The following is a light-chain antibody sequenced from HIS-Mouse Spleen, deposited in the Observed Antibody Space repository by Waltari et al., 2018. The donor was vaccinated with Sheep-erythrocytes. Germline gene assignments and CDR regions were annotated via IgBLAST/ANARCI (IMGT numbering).Light chain of an antibody. CDR3: CSYAGSYNHV. V-gene: IGLV2-11*01. J-gene: IGLJ1*01. CDR2: DVS. Sequence: QSALTQPRSVSGSPGQSVTLPCPGTSSDVGGYNYVSWYQQHPGKAPKLMIYDVSKRPSGVPDRFSGSKSGNTASLTISGLQAEDEADYYCCSYAGSYNHVFATGTNVTVL. CDR1: SSDVGGYNY.